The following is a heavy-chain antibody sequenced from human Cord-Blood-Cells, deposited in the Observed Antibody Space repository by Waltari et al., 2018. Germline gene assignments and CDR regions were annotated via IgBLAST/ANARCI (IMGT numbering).Heavy chain of an antibody. CDR1: GYTFTSYA. CDR2: INAGNGNT. CDR3: ARDGYGSGSCSIPLDY. Sequence: QVQLVQSGAEVKKPGASVKDSCKASGYTFTSYAMNCVGKAHGQRLEWMGWINAGNGNTKYSQKFQGRGTITRDTSASTAYMELSSLRSEDTAVYYCARDGYGSGSCSIPLDYWGQGTLVTVSS. V-gene: IGHV1-3*01. D-gene: IGHD3-10*01. J-gene: IGHJ4*02.